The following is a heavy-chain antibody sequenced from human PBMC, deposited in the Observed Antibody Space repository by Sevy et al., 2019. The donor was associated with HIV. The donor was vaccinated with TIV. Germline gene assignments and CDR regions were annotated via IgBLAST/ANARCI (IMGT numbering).Heavy chain of an antibody. D-gene: IGHD3-10*01. CDR3: ARDPPYYYGSGSSYYFDY. CDR1: GFTFSSYA. Sequence: GGSLRLSCAASGFTFSSYAMHWVRQAPGKGLEWVAVISYDGSNKYYADSVKDRFTISRDNSKNTLYLQMNSLRAEDTAVYYCARDPPYYYGSGSSYYFDYWGQGTLVTVSS. V-gene: IGHV3-30-3*01. J-gene: IGHJ4*02. CDR2: ISYDGSNK.